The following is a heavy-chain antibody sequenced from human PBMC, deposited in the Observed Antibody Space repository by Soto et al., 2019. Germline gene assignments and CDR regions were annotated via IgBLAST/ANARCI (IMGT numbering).Heavy chain of an antibody. J-gene: IGHJ3*02. Sequence: VQLVESGGGVVQPGRSLTITCAASGFTLGTYGMHWVRQAPGKGLEWVAVISNDGGDKYYSDSVMGRFTISRDNSKNTLFLQMNSLRAEDTAVYFCAKEFFDSSGFYPSLDALDIWGQGTVVTVSS. CDR3: AKEFFDSSGFYPSLDALDI. V-gene: IGHV3-30*18. D-gene: IGHD3-22*01. CDR2: ISNDGGDK. CDR1: GFTLGTYG.